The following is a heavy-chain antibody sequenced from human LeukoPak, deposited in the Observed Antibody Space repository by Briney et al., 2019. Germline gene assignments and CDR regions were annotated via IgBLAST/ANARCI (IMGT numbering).Heavy chain of an antibody. Sequence: GGSLRLSCAASGFTFDDYAMHWVRQAPGKGLERVSLISWDGGSTYYADSVKGRFTISRDNSKNSLYLQMNSLRAEDTALYYCAKSACSSTSCYDIYYYYYYYMDVWGKGTTVTVSS. V-gene: IGHV3-43D*03. CDR3: AKSACSSTSCYDIYYYYYYYMDV. D-gene: IGHD2-2*01. CDR2: ISWDGGST. J-gene: IGHJ6*03. CDR1: GFTFDDYA.